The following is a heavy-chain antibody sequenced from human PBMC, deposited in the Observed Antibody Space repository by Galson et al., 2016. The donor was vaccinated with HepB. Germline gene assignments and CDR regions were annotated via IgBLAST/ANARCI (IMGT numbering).Heavy chain of an antibody. CDR2: IYYSGST. CDR1: GGSISSSSYS. CDR3: ARRERGIAATLLD. Sequence: ETLSLTCSVSGGSISSSSYSWGWIRQPPGKGLEWIGSIYYSGSTYYNPSLKSRVTISIDTSKNQFSLKLTSVTAADTAVYYCARRERGIAATLLDWGQGTLVTVSS. D-gene: IGHD6-13*01. J-gene: IGHJ4*02. V-gene: IGHV4-39*07.